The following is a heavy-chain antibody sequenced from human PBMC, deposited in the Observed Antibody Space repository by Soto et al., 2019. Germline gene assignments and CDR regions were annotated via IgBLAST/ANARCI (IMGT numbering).Heavy chain of an antibody. V-gene: IGHV3-15*01. Sequence: RGSLRLSCAASGFTFINAWMIFVRHSPCKWLEWVVRIKSKTDGGTTDYAAPVKGRFTISRDDSKNTLYLQMNSLKTEDTAVYYCTTVGSSSGYYKIVYWGQGTLVTVSS. CDR1: GFTFINAW. CDR2: IKSKTDGGTT. J-gene: IGHJ4*02. D-gene: IGHD3-22*01. CDR3: TTVGSSSGYYKIVY.